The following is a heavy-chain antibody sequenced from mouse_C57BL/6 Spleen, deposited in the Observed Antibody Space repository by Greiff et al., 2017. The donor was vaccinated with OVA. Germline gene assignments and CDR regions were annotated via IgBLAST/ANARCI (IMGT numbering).Heavy chain of an antibody. V-gene: IGHV1-69*01. CDR1: GYTFTSYW. D-gene: IGHD1-1*01. Sequence: QVQLQQPGAELVMPGASVKLSCKASGYTFTSYWMHWVKQRPGQGLEWIGEIDPSDSYNNYNQKFKGKSTLTVDKSSSTAYMQLSSLTSEDSAVYYCARRYYGSSLDYWGQGTTLTVSS. CDR3: ARRYYGSSLDY. J-gene: IGHJ2*01. CDR2: IDPSDSYN.